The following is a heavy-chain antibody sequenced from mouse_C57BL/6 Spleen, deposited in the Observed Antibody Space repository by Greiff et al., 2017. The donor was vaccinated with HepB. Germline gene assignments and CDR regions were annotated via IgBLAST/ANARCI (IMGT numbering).Heavy chain of an antibody. CDR2: IDPETGGT. J-gene: IGHJ4*01. D-gene: IGHD1-1*01. CDR1: GYTFTDYE. V-gene: IGHV1-15*01. Sequence: QVQLKQSGAELVRPGASVTLSCKASGYTFTDYEMHWVKQTPVHGLEWIGAIDPETGGTAYNQKFKGKAILTADKSSSTAYMELRSLTSEDSAVYYCRAVVAILNYAMDYWGQGTSVTVSS. CDR3: RAVVAILNYAMDY.